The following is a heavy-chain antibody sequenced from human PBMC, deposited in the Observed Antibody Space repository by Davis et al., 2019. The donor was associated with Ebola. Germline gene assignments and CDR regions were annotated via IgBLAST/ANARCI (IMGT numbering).Heavy chain of an antibody. CDR3: ARDRYCRGGSCYSSYYYGMDV. J-gene: IGHJ6*02. CDR2: ISTYNDNT. D-gene: IGHD2-15*01. V-gene: IGHV1-18*01. Sequence: AASVKVSCKASGYTFTTYGISRVRQAPGQGLEWMGWISTYNDNTNYAQKLQGRVTMTTDTSTSTAYMELRSLRSDDTAVYYCARDRYCRGGSCYSSYYYGMDVWGQGTTVTVSS. CDR1: GYTFTTYG.